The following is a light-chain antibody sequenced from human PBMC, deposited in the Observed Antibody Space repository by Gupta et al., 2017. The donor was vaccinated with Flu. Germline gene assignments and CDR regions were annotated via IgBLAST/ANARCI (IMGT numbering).Light chain of an antibody. CDR1: QSVLYSSNNKNY. Sequence: DIVMTQSPDSLAVSLGERATINCKSSQSVLYSSNNKNYLAWYQQKPGQPPKLLIYWASTRESGLPDRFSGSGSGTDFTLTISSLQAEDVAVYYCQQCYSTPPTFGQGTKVEIK. CDR2: WAS. J-gene: IGKJ1*01. CDR3: QQCYSTPPT. V-gene: IGKV4-1*01.